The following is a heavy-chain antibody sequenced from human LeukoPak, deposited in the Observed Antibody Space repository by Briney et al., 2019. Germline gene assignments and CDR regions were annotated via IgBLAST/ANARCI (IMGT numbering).Heavy chain of an antibody. D-gene: IGHD3-10*01. CDR1: GGTFSSYA. CDR3: AREGITMVRGAIDY. V-gene: IGHV1-69*04. Sequence: ASVKVSCKASGGTFSSYAISWVRQAPGQGLEWMGRIIPILGIANYAQKFQGRVTITADKSTSTAYMELSSLRSEDTAVYYCAREGITMVRGAIDYWGQGTLVTVSS. J-gene: IGHJ4*02. CDR2: IIPILGIA.